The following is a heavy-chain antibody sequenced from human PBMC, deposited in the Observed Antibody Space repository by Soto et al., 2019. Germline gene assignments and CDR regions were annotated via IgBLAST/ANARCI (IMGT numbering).Heavy chain of an antibody. J-gene: IGHJ6*02. D-gene: IGHD3-10*01. CDR2: IYTIGGT. Sequence: SETLSLTCTVSGGSCTSYYWSWIRQPAGKGLEWIGRIYTIGGTNYNPSLKGRVTMSVDTSKNQFSLKLTSVTAADTAVYYCARGYYYGSGSNYRMDVWGQGTTVTVSS. V-gene: IGHV4-4*07. CDR1: GGSCTSYY. CDR3: ARGYYYGSGSNYRMDV.